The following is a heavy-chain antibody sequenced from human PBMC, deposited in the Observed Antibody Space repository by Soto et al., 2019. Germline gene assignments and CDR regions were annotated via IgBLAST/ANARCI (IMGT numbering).Heavy chain of an antibody. Sequence: SETLSLTCTVSGGSISSYYWSWIRQPAGKGLEWIGRIYTSGSTNYNPSLKSRVTMSVDTSKNQFSLKLSSVTAADTAVYYCARDAPLNLVVDVTRTWFDPWGQGTLVTVSS. V-gene: IGHV4-4*07. J-gene: IGHJ5*02. CDR1: GGSISSYY. CDR2: IYTSGST. CDR3: ARDAPLNLVVDVTRTWFDP. D-gene: IGHD2-2*01.